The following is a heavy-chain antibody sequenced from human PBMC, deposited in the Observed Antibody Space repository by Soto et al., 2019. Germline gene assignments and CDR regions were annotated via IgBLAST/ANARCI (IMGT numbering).Heavy chain of an antibody. Sequence: QVQLQESGPGLVKPSETLSLTCTVSGGSISSYYWSWIRQPPGKGLEWIGYIYYSGSTNYHPSLKSRVTISVDTSKNQLSLRLTSVTAADTAVYYCARDHYAFGYYYGMDVWGLGTTVTVSS. V-gene: IGHV4-59*12. J-gene: IGHJ6*02. D-gene: IGHD3-16*01. CDR3: ARDHYAFGYYYGMDV. CDR1: GGSISSYY. CDR2: IYYSGST.